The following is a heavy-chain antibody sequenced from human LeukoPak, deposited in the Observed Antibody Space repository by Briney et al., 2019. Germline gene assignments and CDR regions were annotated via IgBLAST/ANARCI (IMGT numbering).Heavy chain of an antibody. V-gene: IGHV4-59*01. D-gene: IGHD3-3*01. Sequence: PETLSLTCTVSGGSISSYYWSWIRQPPGKGLEWIGYIYYSGSTNYNPSLKSRVTISVDTSKNQFSLKLSSVTAADTAVYYCARGGVVRYDFWSGPYYYYGMDVWGQGTTVTVSS. CDR3: ARGGVVRYDFWSGPYYYYGMDV. CDR1: GGSISSYY. J-gene: IGHJ6*02. CDR2: IYYSGST.